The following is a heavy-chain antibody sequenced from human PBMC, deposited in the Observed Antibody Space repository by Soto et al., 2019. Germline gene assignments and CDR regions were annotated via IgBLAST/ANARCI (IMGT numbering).Heavy chain of an antibody. D-gene: IGHD2-8*01. CDR3: AKVYLDYYGMDV. Sequence: GGSLRLSCAASGFTFDDYAMHWVRQAPGKGLEWVSGISWNSGSIGYADSVKGRFTISRDNAKNSLYLQMNSLRAEDTALYYCAKVYLDYYGMDVWGQGTMVTVSS. J-gene: IGHJ6*02. CDR2: ISWNSGSI. V-gene: IGHV3-9*01. CDR1: GFTFDDYA.